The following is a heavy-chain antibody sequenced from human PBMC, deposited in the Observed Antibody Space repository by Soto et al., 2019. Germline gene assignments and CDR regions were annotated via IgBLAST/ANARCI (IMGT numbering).Heavy chain of an antibody. CDR2: IYYSGST. Sequence: ETLSLTCTVSGASISSYYWSWIRQPPGKGLEWIGYIYYSGSTNYNPSLKSRVTISVDTSKNQFSLKLSSVTAADTAVYYCARGYSYGSRYYYYGMDVWGQGTKVTVSS. CDR3: ARGYSYGSRYYYYGMDV. D-gene: IGHD5-18*01. CDR1: GASISSYY. J-gene: IGHJ6*02. V-gene: IGHV4-59*01.